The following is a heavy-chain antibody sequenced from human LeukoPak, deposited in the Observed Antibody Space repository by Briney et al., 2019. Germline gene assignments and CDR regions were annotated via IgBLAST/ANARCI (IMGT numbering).Heavy chain of an antibody. J-gene: IGHJ5*02. CDR3: ARRFRIAAVGALDP. CDR1: GYTFTGYY. Sequence: ASVKVSCKASGYTFTGYYMHWVRQAPGQGLEWMGWINPNSGGTNYAQKFQGRVTMARDTSISTAYMELSRLRSDDTAVYYCARRFRIAAVGALDPWGQGTLVTVSS. V-gene: IGHV1-2*02. CDR2: INPNSGGT. D-gene: IGHD6-13*01.